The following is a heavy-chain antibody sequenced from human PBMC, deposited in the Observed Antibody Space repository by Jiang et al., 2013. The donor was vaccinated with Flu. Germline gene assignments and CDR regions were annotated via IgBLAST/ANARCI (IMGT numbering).Heavy chain of an antibody. J-gene: IGHJ4*02. D-gene: IGHD1-26*01. CDR2: INPSGGST. CDR1: GYTFSTYA. V-gene: IGHV1-46*01. Sequence: GAEVKKPGASVKVSCKASGYTFSTYAMHWVRQAPGQRLEWMGIINPSGGSTSYAQKFQGRVTMTRDTSTSTVYMELSSLRSEDTAVYYCARVVGANFGAFCYWGQGTLVTVSS. CDR3: ARVVGANFGAFCY.